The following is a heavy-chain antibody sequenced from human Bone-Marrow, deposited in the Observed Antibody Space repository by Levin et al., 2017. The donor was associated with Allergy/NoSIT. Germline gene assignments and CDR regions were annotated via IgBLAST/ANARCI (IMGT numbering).Heavy chain of an antibody. J-gene: IGHJ4*02. V-gene: IGHV6-1*01. Sequence: SQTLSLTCAVSGDSVSSDIATWTWIRQSSSRGLEWLGRTFYRSKWYYDYALSVESRITINPDTSKNQFSLQLSSVTPEDTAVYYCARERFIASGKYVLDYWGQGTLVTVSS. CDR1: GDSVSSDIAT. CDR3: ARERFIASGKYVLDY. CDR2: TFYRSKWYY. D-gene: IGHD1-26*01.